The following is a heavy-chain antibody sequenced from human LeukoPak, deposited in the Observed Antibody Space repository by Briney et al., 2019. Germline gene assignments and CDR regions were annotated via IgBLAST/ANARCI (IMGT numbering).Heavy chain of an antibody. V-gene: IGHV4-59*12. J-gene: IGHJ4*02. CDR3: ARKQQLYDY. CDR1: GGSISSYY. Sequence: SETLSLTCTVSGGSISSYYWSWIRQPPGKGLEWIGYIYYSGSTNYNPSLKSRVTISVDTSKNQFSLKLSSVTAADTAVYYCARKQQLYDYWGQGTLVTVSS. D-gene: IGHD6-13*01. CDR2: IYYSGST.